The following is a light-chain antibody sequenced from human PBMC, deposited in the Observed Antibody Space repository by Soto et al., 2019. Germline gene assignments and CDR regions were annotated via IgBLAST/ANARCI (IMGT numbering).Light chain of an antibody. CDR2: GAS. J-gene: IGKJ5*01. V-gene: IGKV3-15*01. CDR3: KQYHNCPPLT. CDR1: QSVGIK. Sequence: EIVMTQSPATLSVSPGERATLSCRASQSVGIKLAWYQQKPGQAPRILIHGASTRASGISARFSGSGSGTEFTLTITNLQSEDFAISYCKQYHNCPPLTVGQGTRLDIK.